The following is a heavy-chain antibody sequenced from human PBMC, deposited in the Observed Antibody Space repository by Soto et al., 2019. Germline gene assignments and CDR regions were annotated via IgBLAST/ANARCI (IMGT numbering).Heavy chain of an antibody. Sequence: GSLRLSCAASGFTFSSYGMHWVRQAPGKGLEWVAVISYDGSNKYYADSVKGRFTISRDNSKNTLYLQMNSLRAEDTAVYYCAKARFCSGGSCYSYYYYGMDVWGQGTTVTVSS. CDR3: AKARFCSGGSCYSYYYYGMDV. CDR2: ISYDGSNK. D-gene: IGHD2-15*01. V-gene: IGHV3-30*18. CDR1: GFTFSSYG. J-gene: IGHJ6*02.